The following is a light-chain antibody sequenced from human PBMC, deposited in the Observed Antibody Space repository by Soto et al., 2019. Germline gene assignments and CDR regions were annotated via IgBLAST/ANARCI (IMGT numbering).Light chain of an antibody. CDR1: QDISNY. CDR3: QQYDHLPPA. V-gene: IGKV1-33*01. Sequence: DIQMTQSPSSLSASVGDRVTITCQASQDISNYLNWYQQKPGKAPKLLIYDASNLETGVPSRFSGSRSGTDFTSTISSLQPEDIATYYCQQYDHLPPAFGGGTKVEIK. CDR2: DAS. J-gene: IGKJ4*01.